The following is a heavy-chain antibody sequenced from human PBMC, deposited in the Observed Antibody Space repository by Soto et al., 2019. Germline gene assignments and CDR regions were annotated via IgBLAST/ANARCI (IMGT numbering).Heavy chain of an antibody. V-gene: IGHV4-39*01. CDR1: GGSISSSSYY. CDR2: IYYSGST. D-gene: IGHD3-3*01. Sequence: QLQLQESGPGLVKPSETLSLTCTVSGGSISSSSYYWGWIRQPPGKGLEWIGSIYYSGSTYYNPSLKSRVTISVDTSKNQFSLKLSSVTAADTAVYYCARDTHREEWLLSYYFDYWGQGTLVTVSS. CDR3: ARDTHREEWLLSYYFDY. J-gene: IGHJ4*02.